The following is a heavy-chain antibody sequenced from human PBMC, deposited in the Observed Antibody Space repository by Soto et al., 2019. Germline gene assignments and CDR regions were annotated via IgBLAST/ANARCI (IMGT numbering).Heavy chain of an antibody. CDR3: ARVHSSGWYVLDY. J-gene: IGHJ4*02. D-gene: IGHD6-19*01. CDR1: GGSISSGGYY. V-gene: IGHV4-31*03. Sequence: NPSETLSLTCTVSGGSISSGGYYWSWIRQHPGKGLEWIGYIYYSGSTYYNPSLKSRVTISVDTSKNQFSLKLSSVTAADTAVYYCARVHSSGWYVLDYWGQGTLVTVSS. CDR2: IYYSGST.